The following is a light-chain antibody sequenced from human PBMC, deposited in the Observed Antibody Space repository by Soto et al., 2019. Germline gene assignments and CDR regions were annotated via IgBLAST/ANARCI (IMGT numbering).Light chain of an antibody. Sequence: EIMCTQSPSTLSLSPGERATLSCRASQSVKTYLAWYQQKAGQAPRLLVYGASTKATGIPGRFSGRGAGTDFTLTITSLQSEDFGVYYCQQYKDWPTTFGQGTKVDIK. V-gene: IGKV3-15*01. CDR2: GAS. J-gene: IGKJ1*01. CDR3: QQYKDWPTT. CDR1: QSVKTY.